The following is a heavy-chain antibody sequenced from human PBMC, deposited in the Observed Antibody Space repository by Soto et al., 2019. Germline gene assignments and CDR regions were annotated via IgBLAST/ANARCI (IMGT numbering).Heavy chain of an antibody. CDR1: GFNFRSHA. V-gene: IGHV3-23*01. D-gene: IGHD1-1*01. Sequence: EVQLLESGGGLVQPGGSLRVSCAVSGFNFRSHAMSWVRQAPGKGLEWVSGISGHAGATYHTDSVKGRFTISRDNSKNTLFQQMNSRRAEDTAIYCGANDWGTTGIGGWFDSWGQGTLVSVSS. J-gene: IGHJ5*01. CDR3: ANDWGTTGIGGWFDS. CDR2: ISGHAGAT.